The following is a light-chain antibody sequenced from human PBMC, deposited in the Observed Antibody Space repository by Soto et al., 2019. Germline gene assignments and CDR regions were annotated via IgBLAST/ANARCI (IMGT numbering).Light chain of an antibody. V-gene: IGKV1-12*01. J-gene: IGKJ5*01. CDR3: QNGGDFPSGVT. CDR2: STS. Sequence: DIQMTQSPSSVSASIGDTVTITCRASQGVAAWLAWYQQTPGKAPKPLIFSTSHLHSGVPSRLSGSGTGTDFTLNIPNLQAEDFATYYCQNGGDFPSGVTLGQWTRLQIK. CDR1: QGVAAW.